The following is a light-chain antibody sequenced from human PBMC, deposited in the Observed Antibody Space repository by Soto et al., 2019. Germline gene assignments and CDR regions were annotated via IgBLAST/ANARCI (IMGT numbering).Light chain of an antibody. Sequence: QLVLTQPPSASGTPGQRVTISCSGSSSNIGSNTVNWYQQLPGTAPKLLIYGNNQRPSGVPDRFSGSKSGTSASLAISGLQSEDEADYYCAAWDDSLNGFYVFGTWTKLTVL. CDR2: GNN. CDR3: AAWDDSLNGFYV. J-gene: IGLJ1*01. V-gene: IGLV1-44*01. CDR1: SSNIGSNT.